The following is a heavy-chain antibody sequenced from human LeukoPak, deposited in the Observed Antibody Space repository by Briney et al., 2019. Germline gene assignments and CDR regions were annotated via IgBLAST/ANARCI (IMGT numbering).Heavy chain of an antibody. CDR1: GFAFSSYA. V-gene: IGHV3-23*01. D-gene: IGHD3-10*01. J-gene: IGHJ4*02. Sequence: PGGSLRLSCAASGFAFSSYAMSWVRQAPGKGLEWVSAISGSGGSTYYADSVKGRFTISRDYSKNTLYLQMSSLRAEDTAVYYCAKEDYGSGSYYSTFDYWGQGTLVTVSS. CDR3: AKEDYGSGSYYSTFDY. CDR2: ISGSGGST.